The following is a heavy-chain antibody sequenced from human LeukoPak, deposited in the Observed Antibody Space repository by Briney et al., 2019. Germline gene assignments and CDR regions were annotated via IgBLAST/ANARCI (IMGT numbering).Heavy chain of an antibody. CDR3: ARDNSVRDGAWWFSP. Sequence: ASVKVSCKSFGYTFTSNYMHWVRQAPGQGPAWMGVISPSGASTTYAQTFQGRVTLTRDMSTSTDYLELSSLRSEDTAVYYCARDNSVRDGAWWFSPWGQGTLVTVSS. V-gene: IGHV1-46*01. CDR1: GYTFTSNY. J-gene: IGHJ5*02. CDR2: ISPSGAST. D-gene: IGHD5-24*01.